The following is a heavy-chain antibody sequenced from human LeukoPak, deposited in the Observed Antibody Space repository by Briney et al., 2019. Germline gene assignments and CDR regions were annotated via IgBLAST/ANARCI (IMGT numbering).Heavy chain of an antibody. J-gene: IGHJ4*02. D-gene: IGHD3-10*01. V-gene: IGHV4-61*02. CDR2: IHTSGST. CDR1: GDSISSGTYY. Sequence: SETLSLTCTVSGDSISSGTYYWSWLPPPAGKGLVCIRRIHTSGSTNYNPSLKSRFTISLDTSKNQFSLKVTSVTAADTAVYYCARGPASTELWLDYFDYWGQGTLVTVSS. CDR3: ARGPASTELWLDYFDY.